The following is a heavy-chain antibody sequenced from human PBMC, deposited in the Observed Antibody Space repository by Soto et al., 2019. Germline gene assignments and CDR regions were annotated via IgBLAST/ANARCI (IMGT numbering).Heavy chain of an antibody. CDR2: INSDGISQ. V-gene: IGHV3-74*01. CDR1: AFTSTIYW. CDR3: ARAGIAAAGPDAFDI. Sequence: GGSRRLSSAAYAFTSTIYWMHWVSQAPGKELVWVSRINSDGISQRYADSVKGRFTISRDNAKNTLYLQMNSLRAEDTAVYYCARAGIAAAGPDAFDIWGQGTMVTVS. D-gene: IGHD6-13*01. J-gene: IGHJ3*02.